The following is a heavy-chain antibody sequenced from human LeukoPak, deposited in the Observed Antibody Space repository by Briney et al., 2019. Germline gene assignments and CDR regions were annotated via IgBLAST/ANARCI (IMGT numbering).Heavy chain of an antibody. CDR2: IYTSVST. CDR3: TRDRAGTQSWVEFDL. V-gene: IGHV3-66*03. J-gene: IGHJ5*02. Sequence: PGGSLRLTCAPSGFSVSSTYMSWVRQAPGKGLEWVSLIYTSVSTFYADSVMGRFTISRDNSKTTLFLQMNSLRAEDSAVYYCTRDRAGTQSWVEFDLWGQGTLVTVSS. D-gene: IGHD3-10*01. CDR1: GFSVSSTY.